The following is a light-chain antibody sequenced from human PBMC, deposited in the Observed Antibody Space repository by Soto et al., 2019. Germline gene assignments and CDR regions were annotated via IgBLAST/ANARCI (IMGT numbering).Light chain of an antibody. CDR3: QQYYTTPLT. CDR2: WAS. Sequence: DIVMTQSPDSLAVSLGERATINCKSSQSVLYSSDNKNYFAWYQQKPGQPPKLLIYWASTRESGVPDRFSGSGSGADFTLTISSRQAEDVAVYYCQQYYTTPLTFGGGTKVEIQ. J-gene: IGKJ4*01. CDR1: QSVLYSSDNKNY. V-gene: IGKV4-1*01.